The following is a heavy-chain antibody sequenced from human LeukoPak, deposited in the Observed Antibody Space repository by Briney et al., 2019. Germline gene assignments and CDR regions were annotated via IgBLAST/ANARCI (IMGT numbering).Heavy chain of an antibody. CDR1: GFTFSSYE. D-gene: IGHD6-19*01. CDR2: IKQDGSEK. CDR3: ARAVAGRILENDY. J-gene: IGHJ4*02. V-gene: IGHV3-7*01. Sequence: PGGSLRLSCAASGFTFSSYEMNWVRQAPGKGLEWVATIKQDGSEKYYVDSVKGRFTISRDNAKNSLYLQMNSLRAEDTAVYYCARAVAGRILENDYWGQGTLVTVSS.